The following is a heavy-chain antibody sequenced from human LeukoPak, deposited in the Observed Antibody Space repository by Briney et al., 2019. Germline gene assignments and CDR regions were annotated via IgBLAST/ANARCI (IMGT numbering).Heavy chain of an antibody. D-gene: IGHD6-25*01. Sequence: ASVKVSCKASGYIFTGSYIHWVRQAPGQGLEWMGWINPNSGGTNRAQKFQGRVTLTGDTSTNTAYMELIRLNSNDTAVYYCARALSGLRLYYFDSWGQATLVTVSS. CDR2: INPNSGGT. V-gene: IGHV1-2*02. CDR3: ARALSGLRLYYFDS. J-gene: IGHJ4*02. CDR1: GYIFTGSY.